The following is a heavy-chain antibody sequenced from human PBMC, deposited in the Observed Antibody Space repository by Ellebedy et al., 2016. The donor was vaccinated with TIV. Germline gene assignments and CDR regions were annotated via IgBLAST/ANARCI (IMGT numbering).Heavy chain of an antibody. CDR3: ARDPAPRTAIRGVMNE. CDR1: GFTFSSYG. J-gene: IGHJ4*02. CDR2: IWFDGSNE. V-gene: IGHV3-33*01. D-gene: IGHD3-10*01. Sequence: PGGSLRLSCAASGFTFSSYGMHWVRQAPGRGPEWVAGIWFDGSNEDYIDSVKGRFTISRDNDKNTLFLQMNSLRVEDTAIYYCARDPAPRTAIRGVMNEWGQGTLVAVSS.